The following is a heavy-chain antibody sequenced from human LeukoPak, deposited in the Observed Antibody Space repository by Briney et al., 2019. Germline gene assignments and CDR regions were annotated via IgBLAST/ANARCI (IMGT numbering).Heavy chain of an antibody. V-gene: IGHV4-34*01. CDR1: GGSFSGYY. CDR2: INHSGST. Sequence: PSETLSLTCAVHGGSFSGYYWSWIRQPPGKGLEWIGEINHSGSTNYNPSLKSRVTISVDTSKNQFSLKLSSVTAADTAVYYCARGYSSSWYVSYYYYYYGMDVWGQGTTVTVSS. J-gene: IGHJ6*02. CDR3: ARGYSSSWYVSYYYYYYGMDV. D-gene: IGHD6-13*01.